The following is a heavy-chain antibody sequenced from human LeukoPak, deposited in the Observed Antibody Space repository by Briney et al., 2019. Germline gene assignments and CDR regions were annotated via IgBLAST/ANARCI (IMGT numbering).Heavy chain of an antibody. D-gene: IGHD1-26*01. CDR3: AKDPTWELLTHFDY. V-gene: IGHV3-23*01. J-gene: IGHJ4*02. CDR1: GFTFSSCA. CDR2: ISGSGGST. Sequence: PGGSLRLSCAASGFTFSSCAMSWVRQAPGKGLEWVSAISGSGGSTYYADSVKGRFTISRDNSKNTLYLQMNSLGAEDTAVYYCAKDPTWELLTHFDYWGQGTLVTVSS.